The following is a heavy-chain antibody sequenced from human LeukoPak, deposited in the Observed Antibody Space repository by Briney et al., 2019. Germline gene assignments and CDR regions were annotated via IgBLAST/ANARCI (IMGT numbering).Heavy chain of an antibody. V-gene: IGHV3-48*01. Sequence: PGGSLRLSCAASGFTFSSYSMNWVRQAPGKGLEWVSCISSSSSTIYYADSVKGRFTISRDNAKNSLYLQMNSLRAEDTAVYYCARALVAAARNFDYWGQGTLVTVSS. J-gene: IGHJ4*02. CDR3: ARALVAAARNFDY. CDR1: GFTFSSYS. CDR2: ISSSSSTI. D-gene: IGHD6-13*01.